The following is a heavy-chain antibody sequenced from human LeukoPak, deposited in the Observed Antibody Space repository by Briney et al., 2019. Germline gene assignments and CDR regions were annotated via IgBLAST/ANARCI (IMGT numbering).Heavy chain of an antibody. CDR1: GFTFDDYA. CDR3: ARGGCGGDCYSVDY. CDR2: ISWNSGSI. Sequence: PGGSLRLSCAASGFTFDDYAMHWVRQAPGKGLEWVSGISWNSGSIGYADSVKGRFTVSRDNAKNSLYLQMNSLRAEDTALYYCARGGCGGDCYSVDYWGQGTLVTVSS. D-gene: IGHD2-21*02. V-gene: IGHV3-9*01. J-gene: IGHJ4*02.